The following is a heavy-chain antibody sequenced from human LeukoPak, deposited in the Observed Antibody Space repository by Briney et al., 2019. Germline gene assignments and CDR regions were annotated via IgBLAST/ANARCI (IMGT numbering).Heavy chain of an antibody. V-gene: IGHV3-53*01. CDR1: GFTVSSNY. Sequence: PGGSLRLSCAASGFTVSSNYMSWVRQAPGKGLEWVSVIYSGGSTYYADSVKGRFAISRDNSKNTLYLQMNSLRAEDTAVYYCARDLTMGANSFDYWGQGTLVTVSS. D-gene: IGHD1-26*01. J-gene: IGHJ4*02. CDR2: IYSGGST. CDR3: ARDLTMGANSFDY.